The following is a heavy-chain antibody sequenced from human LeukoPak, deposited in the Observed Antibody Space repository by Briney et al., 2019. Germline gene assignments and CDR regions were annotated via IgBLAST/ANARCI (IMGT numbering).Heavy chain of an antibody. CDR1: GYTFTSYD. Sequence: ASVTVSCTASGYTFTSYDINWVRQATGQGLEWMGWMNPNSGNTGYAQKFQGRVTMTRNTSISTAYMELSSLRSEDTAVYYCARPKTRITIFGVVIGSPWFDPWGQGTLVTVSS. D-gene: IGHD3-3*01. CDR2: MNPNSGNT. CDR3: ARPKTRITIFGVVIGSPWFDP. J-gene: IGHJ5*02. V-gene: IGHV1-8*01.